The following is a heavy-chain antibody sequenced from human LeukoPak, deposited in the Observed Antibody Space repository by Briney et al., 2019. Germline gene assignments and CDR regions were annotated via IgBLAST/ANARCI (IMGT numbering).Heavy chain of an antibody. D-gene: IGHD5-24*01. CDR3: ARDGDGYNLDY. Sequence: SETLSLTCTVSGYSISSGYYWGWIRQPPGKGLEWIGSIYHSGSTYYNPSLKSRVTISVDTSKNQFSLKLSSVTAADTAVYYCARDGDGYNLDYWGQGTLATVSS. CDR2: IYHSGST. J-gene: IGHJ4*02. CDR1: GYSISSGYY. V-gene: IGHV4-38-2*02.